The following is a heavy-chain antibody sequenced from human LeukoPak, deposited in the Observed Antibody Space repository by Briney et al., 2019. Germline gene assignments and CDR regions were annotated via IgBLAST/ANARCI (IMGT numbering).Heavy chain of an antibody. CDR3: ARVGSSGWRQFDY. J-gene: IGHJ4*02. CDR2: IYYSGST. V-gene: IGHV4-61*05. CDR1: GGSIRSSYYY. D-gene: IGHD6-19*01. Sequence: SETLSLTCTVSGGSIRSSYYYWGWIRQPPGKGLEWIGYIYYSGSTNYNPSLKSRVTISVDTSKNQFSLKLSSVTAADTAVYYRARVGSSGWRQFDYWGQGTLVTVSS.